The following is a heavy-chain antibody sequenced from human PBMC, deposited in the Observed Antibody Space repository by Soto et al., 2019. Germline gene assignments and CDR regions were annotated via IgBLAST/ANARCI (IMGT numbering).Heavy chain of an antibody. CDR3: ARLDSSSWAFDY. V-gene: IGHV3-74*01. CDR2: INSDGSDT. J-gene: IGHJ4*02. D-gene: IGHD6-13*01. Sequence: PGGSLRLSCAASGFTFSSYAMSWVRQAPGKGLEWVSRINSDGSDTSYADSVKGRFTISRDNAKNTLYLQMNSLRAEDTAVYYCARLDSSSWAFDYWGQGTLVTSPQ. CDR1: GFTFSSYA.